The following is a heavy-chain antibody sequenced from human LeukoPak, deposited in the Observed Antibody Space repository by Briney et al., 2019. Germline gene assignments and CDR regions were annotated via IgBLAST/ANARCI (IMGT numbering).Heavy chain of an antibody. CDR3: ARDEGSLVAANFDY. CDR2: IYTSGST. CDR1: GGSISSGSYY. Sequence: SETLSLTCTVSGGSISSGSYYWSWIRQPAGKGLEWIGRIYTSGSTNYNPSLKSRVTISVDAPKNQFSLRLISVTAADTAVYYCARDEGSLVAANFDYWGQGTLVTVSS. J-gene: IGHJ4*02. V-gene: IGHV4-61*02. D-gene: IGHD5-12*01.